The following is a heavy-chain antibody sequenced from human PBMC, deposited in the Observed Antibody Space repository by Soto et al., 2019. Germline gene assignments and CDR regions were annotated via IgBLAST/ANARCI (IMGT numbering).Heavy chain of an antibody. CDR1: GFTLNTYA. CDR2: ISGSGGST. CDR3: PHRAITDFWSGRRGPAFDI. D-gene: IGHD3-3*01. J-gene: IGHJ3*02. Sequence: GACPGASFSPSGFTLNTYAMSSVFVAPLNGLEWVSAISGSGGSTYYADSVKGRFTISRDNSKNTLYLQMNSLRAEDTAVYYRPHRAITDFWSGRRGPAFDIWGQGTMPTDS. V-gene: IGHV3-23*01.